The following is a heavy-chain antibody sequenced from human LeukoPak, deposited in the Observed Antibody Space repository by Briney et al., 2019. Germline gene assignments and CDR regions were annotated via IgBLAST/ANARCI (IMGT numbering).Heavy chain of an antibody. D-gene: IGHD4-17*01. J-gene: IGHJ5*02. Sequence: HPGGSLRLSCAASGFTFSSYWMYWVRQVPGKGLVWVSRINSDGSSTSYADSVKGRFTISRDNAKNTLYLQMNSLRAEDTAVYYCARAWNGDYGRFDPWGQGTLSPSPQ. CDR3: ARAWNGDYGRFDP. CDR2: INSDGSST. V-gene: IGHV3-74*01. CDR1: GFTFSSYW.